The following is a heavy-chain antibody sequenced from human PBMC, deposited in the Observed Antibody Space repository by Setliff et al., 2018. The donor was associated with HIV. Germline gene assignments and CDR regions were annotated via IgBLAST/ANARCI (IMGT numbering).Heavy chain of an antibody. CDR2: IIPILGIA. D-gene: IGHD1-26*01. Sequence: GASVKVSCKASGGTFSSYAISWVRQAPGQGLEWMGGIIPILGIANSAQKFQGRVTITADKSTSTAYMELSSLRSEDTAVYYCARGGQYSGSYLPRDYYMDVWGKGTTVTVSS. V-gene: IGHV1-69*10. CDR1: GGTFSSYA. CDR3: ARGGQYSGSYLPRDYYMDV. J-gene: IGHJ6*03.